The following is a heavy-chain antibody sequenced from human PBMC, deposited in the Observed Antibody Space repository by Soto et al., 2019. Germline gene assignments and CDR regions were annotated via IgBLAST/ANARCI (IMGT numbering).Heavy chain of an antibody. D-gene: IGHD3-16*01. CDR1: GFSLDTWGVG. CDR3: ARALGSWGSYYFDH. V-gene: IGHV2-5*02. CDR2: IYWDDDK. Sequence: QITLKESGPTLVRPTQTLTLTCTVSGFSLDTWGVGVGWIRQSPGKAPEWLALIYWDDDKRYSPSLKNRLTITKDTSKNQAVLTVTNMDPVDTVTYYCARALGSWGSYYFDHWGQGTLVTVSS. J-gene: IGHJ4*02.